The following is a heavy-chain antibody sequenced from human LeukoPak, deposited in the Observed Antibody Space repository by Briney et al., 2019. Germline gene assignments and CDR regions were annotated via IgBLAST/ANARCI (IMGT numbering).Heavy chain of an antibody. D-gene: IGHD4-17*01. CDR3: ARSDGAYSDY. V-gene: IGHV3-48*02. Sequence: GGSLRLSCAASGFTFSSYSMNWVRQAPGKGLEWVSYISGSSTTIKYPSSVKGRFTISRDNAKNSLYLQMNSLRDEDTAVYYCARSDGAYSDYWGQGTLVTVSS. J-gene: IGHJ4*02. CDR1: GFTFSSYS. CDR2: ISGSSTTI.